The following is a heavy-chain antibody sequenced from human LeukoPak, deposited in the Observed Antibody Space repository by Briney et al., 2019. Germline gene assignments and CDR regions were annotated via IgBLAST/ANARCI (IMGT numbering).Heavy chain of an antibody. CDR3: AGSLYGGNSNYYYYGMDV. CDR1: GFTFSSYA. D-gene: IGHD4-23*01. Sequence: GGSLRLSCAASGFTFSSYAMHWVRQAPGKGLEWVAVISYDGSNKYYADSVKGRFTISRDNSKNTLYLQMNSLRAEDTAVYYCAGSLYGGNSNYYYYGMDVWGQGTTVTVSS. J-gene: IGHJ6*02. CDR2: ISYDGSNK. V-gene: IGHV3-30-3*01.